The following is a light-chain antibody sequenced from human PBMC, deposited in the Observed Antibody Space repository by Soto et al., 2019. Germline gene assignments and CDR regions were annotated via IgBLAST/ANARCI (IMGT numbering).Light chain of an antibody. CDR1: QSISSY. Sequence: DIQMTQSPSSLSASVGDRVTITIRASQSISSYLNWYQQKPGKAPKLLIYDASSLESGVPSRFSGSGSGTDFTLTISSLEPEDFAVYYCQQRSNWPSFGQGTRLEIK. J-gene: IGKJ5*01. CDR3: QQRSNWPS. CDR2: DAS. V-gene: IGKV1-39*01.